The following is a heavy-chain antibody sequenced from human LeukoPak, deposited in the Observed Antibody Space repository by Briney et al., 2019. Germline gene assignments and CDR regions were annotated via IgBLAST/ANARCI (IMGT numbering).Heavy chain of an antibody. Sequence: ASVKVSCKASVYTLTSYGTSWVPHAPRQGLEWMGYLSAYNGNTNYAQKLQGRVTMTTDTSPSTPYMAQRSQRSPDTPVYYCARDAGSYGIDYWGQGTLVTVSS. D-gene: IGHD1-26*01. J-gene: IGHJ4*02. V-gene: IGHV1-18*01. CDR1: VYTLTSYG. CDR2: LSAYNGNT. CDR3: ARDAGSYGIDY.